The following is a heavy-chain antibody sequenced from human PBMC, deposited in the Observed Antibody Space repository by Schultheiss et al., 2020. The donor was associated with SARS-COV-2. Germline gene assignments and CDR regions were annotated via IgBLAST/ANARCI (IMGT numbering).Heavy chain of an antibody. J-gene: IGHJ5*02. CDR3: ARVGRSYYGSGSPNWFDP. D-gene: IGHD3-10*01. CDR1: GGSISSSSYY. V-gene: IGHV4-39*07. CDR2: VYYSGST. Sequence: SQTLSLTCSVSGGSISSSSYYWGWIRQPPGKGLEWIGSVYYSGSTYYNASLKSRVTISVDTSKNQFSLKLRSVTAADTAMYYCARVGRSYYGSGSPNWFDPWGQGTLVTVSS.